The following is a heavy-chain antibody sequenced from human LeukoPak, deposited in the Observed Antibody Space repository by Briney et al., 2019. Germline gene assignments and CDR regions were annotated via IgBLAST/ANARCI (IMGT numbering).Heavy chain of an antibody. V-gene: IGHV4-34*01. Sequence: SETLSLTCAVYGGSFSGYYWSWIRQPPGKGLEGMGEFNHSGSTNYSPSLKSRVTISVDTSKNQFSLKLSSVTAADTAVYYCARGSNYYDSGKGWFDPWGQGTLVTVSS. CDR3: ARGSNYYDSGKGWFDP. J-gene: IGHJ5*02. D-gene: IGHD3-10*01. CDR1: GGSFSGYY. CDR2: FNHSGST.